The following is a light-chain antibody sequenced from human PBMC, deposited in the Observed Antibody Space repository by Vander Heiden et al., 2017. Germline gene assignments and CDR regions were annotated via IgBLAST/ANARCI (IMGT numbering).Light chain of an antibody. Sequence: DIQITQSPPSLSASVGDRVTISSRACQSISSYLNWYQQKPREAPKLLIYAASSLRSGVPSRFSGSGSGKDFTLTISSLQPEDFATYCCQQSYNTPLTFGGGTKVEIK. CDR3: QQSYNTPLT. CDR2: AAS. J-gene: IGKJ4*01. V-gene: IGKV1-39*01. CDR1: QSISSY.